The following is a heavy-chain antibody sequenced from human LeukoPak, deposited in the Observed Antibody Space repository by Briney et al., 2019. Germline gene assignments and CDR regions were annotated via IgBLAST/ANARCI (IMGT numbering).Heavy chain of an antibody. CDR2: INPSGGST. D-gene: IGHD6-19*01. CDR3: AGLGWVDY. J-gene: IGHJ4*02. Sequence: ASVTVSWRASGYTFTSYYMHWVRQTPGQGLEWMGIINPSGGSTSYAQKLQGRVTMTRDTSTSTVYMELSSLRSEDTAVYYCAGLGWVDYLGQRTLVNVSS. V-gene: IGHV1-46*04. CDR1: GYTFTSYY.